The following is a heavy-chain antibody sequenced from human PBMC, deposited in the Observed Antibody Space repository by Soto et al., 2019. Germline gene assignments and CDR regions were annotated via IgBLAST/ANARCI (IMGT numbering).Heavy chain of an antibody. Sequence: QVQLVQSGAEVKKPGSSVKVSCKASGGNFSNYTISWVRQAPGQGLEWMGRIIPILGIANYAQKFQGRVTITADKSTSTAYMELSSLSSEDTAVYYCARGGYSGYDSGYWGQGTLVTVSS. D-gene: IGHD5-12*01. CDR2: IIPILGIA. V-gene: IGHV1-69*02. CDR3: ARGGYSGYDSGY. J-gene: IGHJ4*02. CDR1: GGNFSNYT.